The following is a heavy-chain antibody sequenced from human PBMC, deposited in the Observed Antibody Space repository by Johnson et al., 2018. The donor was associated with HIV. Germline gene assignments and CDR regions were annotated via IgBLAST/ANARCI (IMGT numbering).Heavy chain of an antibody. CDR3: ARWIQLWVAFDI. CDR1: GFTVSSNY. CDR2: IRYDGSNK. V-gene: IGHV3-30*02. Sequence: QVQLVESGGGLVQPGGSLRLSCAASGFTVSSNYMSWVRQAPGKGLEWVAFIRYDGSNKYYADSVKGRFTISRDNSKNTLYLQMNSLRAEDTAVYYCARWIQLWVAFDIWGQGTMVTVSS. J-gene: IGHJ3*02. D-gene: IGHD5-18*01.